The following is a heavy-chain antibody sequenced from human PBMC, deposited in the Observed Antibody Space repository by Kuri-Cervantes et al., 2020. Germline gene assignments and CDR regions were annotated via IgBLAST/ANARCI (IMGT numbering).Heavy chain of an antibody. V-gene: IGHV3-33*06. D-gene: IGHD6-13*01. Sequence: GESLKISCAASGFTFSSSGMHWVRQAPGKGLEWVAVIWYDGSHKYYADSVKGRFTISRDNSKSTLYLQMNSLRAEDTAVYYCAKDLIAAAGPFDYWGQGTLVTVSS. J-gene: IGHJ4*02. CDR1: GFTFSSSG. CDR3: AKDLIAAAGPFDY. CDR2: IWYDGSHK.